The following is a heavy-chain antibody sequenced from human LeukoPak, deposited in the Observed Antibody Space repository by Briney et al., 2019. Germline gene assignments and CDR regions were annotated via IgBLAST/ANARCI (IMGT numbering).Heavy chain of an antibody. J-gene: IGHJ4*02. CDR3: ARGGEYCSGGSCYLDY. CDR1: GGSISSYY. V-gene: IGHV4-59*08. Sequence: SETLSLTCTVSGGSISSYYWSWIRQPPGKGLEWIGYTYYSGSTNYNPSLKSRVTISVDTSKNQFSLKLSSVTAADTAVYYCARGGEYCSGGSCYLDYWGQGTLVTVSS. CDR2: TYYSGST. D-gene: IGHD2-15*01.